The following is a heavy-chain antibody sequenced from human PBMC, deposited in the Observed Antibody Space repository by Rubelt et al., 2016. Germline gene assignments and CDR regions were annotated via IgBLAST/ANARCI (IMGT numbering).Heavy chain of an antibody. D-gene: IGHD3-10*01. Sequence: QLQLQESGPGLVKPSETLSLTCTVSGASISSSSYYWGWIRQPPGKGLEWIGIISYSVSTYYSPSLKSRVTLSVDPSQNQFYLQWGSCSAADKAVCDCAGSYYYGAGTYFGFFDLWGRGTLVTVSS. CDR3: AGSYYYGAGTYFGFFDL. CDR2: ISYSVST. J-gene: IGHJ2*01. CDR1: GASISSSSYY. V-gene: IGHV4-39*01.